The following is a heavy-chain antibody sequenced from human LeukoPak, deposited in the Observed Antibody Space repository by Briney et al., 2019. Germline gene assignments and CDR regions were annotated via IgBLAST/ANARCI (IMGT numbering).Heavy chain of an antibody. CDR3: ARGVTATRYFYYGLDV. J-gene: IGHJ6*02. CDR2: TDVGGDGYK. CDR1: LFTFRNYS. D-gene: IGHD2-21*02. V-gene: IGHV3-21*05. Sequence: GGSLTLSCAASLFTFRNYSMNWVRQAPGQGLEWISYTDVGGDGYKYYADSVKGRFTISRDNAKNSLYLQMNSLRVEDTAVYYCARGVTATRYFYYGLDVWGVGTTLTVS.